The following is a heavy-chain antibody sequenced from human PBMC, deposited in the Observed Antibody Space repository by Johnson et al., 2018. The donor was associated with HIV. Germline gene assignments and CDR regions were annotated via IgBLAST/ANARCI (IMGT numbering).Heavy chain of an antibody. CDR1: GFTFSSYA. Sequence: VQLVESGGGVVQPGRSLRLSCAASGFTFSSYAMHWVRQAPGKGLEWVAVISSDGGTTDYAAPVKGRFTISRDDSKNNLYLQMNSLKTEDTAVYYCTTDRYAFDIWGQGTMV. CDR2: ISSDGGTT. CDR3: TTDRYAFDI. V-gene: IGHV3-30*04. D-gene: IGHD1-1*01. J-gene: IGHJ3*02.